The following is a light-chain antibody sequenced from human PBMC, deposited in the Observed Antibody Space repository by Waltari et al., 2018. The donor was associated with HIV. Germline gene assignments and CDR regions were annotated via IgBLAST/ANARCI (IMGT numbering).Light chain of an antibody. CDR1: SSDVGAYTL. CDR3: CSYAGSGLV. CDR2: EVT. V-gene: IGLV2-23*02. Sequence: QSALTQSASVSGSPGQSIPISCTGTSSDVGAYTLVSWYQQHPGEVPKLLIYEVTKRPSGVSTRFSGSKSANTASLTISGLQAEDEADYYCCSYAGSGLVFGGGTKLTVL. J-gene: IGLJ3*02.